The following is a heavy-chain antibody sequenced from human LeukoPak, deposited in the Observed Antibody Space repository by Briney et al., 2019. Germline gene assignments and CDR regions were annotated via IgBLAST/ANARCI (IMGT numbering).Heavy chain of an antibody. Sequence: ASVKVSCRASGYTFTGYYMHWARQAPGQGLEWMGRINPNSGGTNYAQKFQGRVTMTRDTSISTAYMELSRLRSDGTAVYYCARERYDFWSGYALGDYWGQGTLVTVSS. CDR1: GYTFTGYY. CDR3: ARERYDFWSGYALGDY. J-gene: IGHJ4*02. CDR2: INPNSGGT. D-gene: IGHD3-3*01. V-gene: IGHV1-2*06.